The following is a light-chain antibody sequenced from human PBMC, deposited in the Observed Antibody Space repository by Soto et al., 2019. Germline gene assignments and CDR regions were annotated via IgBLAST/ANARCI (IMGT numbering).Light chain of an antibody. CDR2: GAS. J-gene: IGKJ1*01. CDR1: QSVSSN. CDR3: QQYNNWPET. Sequence: VMTQSPATLSVSPGEGATLSCRASQSVSSNLVWYQHRPGQAPRLLIYGASTRATDIPARFSGSGSGTEFTLTISSLQSEDFAIYYCQQYNNWPETFGQGTKVDIK. V-gene: IGKV3-15*01.